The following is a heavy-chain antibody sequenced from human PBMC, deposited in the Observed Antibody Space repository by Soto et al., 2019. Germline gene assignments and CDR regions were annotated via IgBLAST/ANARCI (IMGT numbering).Heavy chain of an antibody. CDR3: ERERERVFDY. CDR1: GFTFSSYA. V-gene: IGHV3-30*04. CDR2: IAYDGRNK. D-gene: IGHD1-1*01. Sequence: QVQLVESGGGVVQPGRSLRLSCAASGFTFSSYAMHWVRQAPGKGLEWVAVIAYDGRNKYYADSVKGRFTISRDNSKNTLYLQMNSLRIEDTAVYYCERERERVFDYWGQGTLVTVSS. J-gene: IGHJ4*02.